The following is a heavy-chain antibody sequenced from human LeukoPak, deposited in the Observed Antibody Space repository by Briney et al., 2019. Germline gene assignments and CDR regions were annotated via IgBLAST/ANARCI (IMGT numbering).Heavy chain of an antibody. CDR3: ARLTSGHFDY. CDR2: IYYSGST. J-gene: IGHJ4*02. CDR1: GGSISRSSYY. D-gene: IGHD3-10*01. V-gene: IGHV4-39*01. Sequence: PSETLSLTCTVSGGSISRSSYYWGWIRQPRGKGLEWIATIYYSGSTYYNPSLKSRVTISADTSKNQFSLKLSSVTAADTAVYYCARLTSGHFDYWGQGTLVTVSS.